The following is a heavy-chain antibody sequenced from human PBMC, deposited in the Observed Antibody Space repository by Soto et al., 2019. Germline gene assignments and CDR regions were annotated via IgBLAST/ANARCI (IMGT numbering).Heavy chain of an antibody. V-gene: IGHV4-61*01. CDR3: ARGGAYCGGDCYPHYLDY. Sequence: SETLSLTCTVSGGSVNSGSYYWSWIRQPPGKGLEWIGYIYYNGRTNYNPSLKSRVTLSADTSKNQFSLKLNSVTTADPAVYSCARGGAYCGGDCYPHYLDYWGHGTLVTVSS. J-gene: IGHJ4*01. D-gene: IGHD2-21*02. CDR2: IYYNGRT. CDR1: GGSVNSGSYY.